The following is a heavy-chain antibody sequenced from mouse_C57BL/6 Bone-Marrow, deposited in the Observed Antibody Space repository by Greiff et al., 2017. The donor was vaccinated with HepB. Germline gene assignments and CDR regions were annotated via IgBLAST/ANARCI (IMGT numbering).Heavy chain of an antibody. CDR1: GYAFSSSW. D-gene: IGHD3-3*01. V-gene: IGHV1-82*01. Sequence: QVQLQQSGPELVKPGASVKISCKASGYAFSSSWMNWVKQRPGKGLEWIGRIYPGDGDTNYNGKLKGKATLTADKSSSPAYMQRSSLTSEDSAVYFCARSEGRYYAMDYWGQGTSVTVSS. CDR2: IYPGDGDT. CDR3: ARSEGRYYAMDY. J-gene: IGHJ4*01.